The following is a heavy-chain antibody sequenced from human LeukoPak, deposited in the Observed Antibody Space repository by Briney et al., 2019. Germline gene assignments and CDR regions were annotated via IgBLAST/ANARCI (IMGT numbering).Heavy chain of an antibody. Sequence: PGGSLRLSCAGSGFTFSDSWMAWVRQAPGKGLEWVSVMYSRGDTYYADSVKGRFTFSRDISKNTLYLQMNGLRTEDTAMYYCARDAPQVPAAGVLASWGQGTLVTVSS. V-gene: IGHV3-53*01. J-gene: IGHJ5*02. D-gene: IGHD6-13*01. CDR3: ARDAPQVPAAGVLAS. CDR2: MYSRGDT. CDR1: GFTFSDSW.